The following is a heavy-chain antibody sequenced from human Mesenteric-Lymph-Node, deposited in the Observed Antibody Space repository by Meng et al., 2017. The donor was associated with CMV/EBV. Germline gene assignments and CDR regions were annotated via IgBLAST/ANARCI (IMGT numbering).Heavy chain of an antibody. J-gene: IGHJ4*02. V-gene: IGHV3-30*04. CDR1: GFTFSSYA. D-gene: IGHD6-19*01. CDR3: AREGTGYSSGWYENFDY. CDR2: ISYDGSNK. Sequence: GESLKISCAASGFTFSSYAMHWVRQAPGKGLEWVAVISYDGSNKYYADSVKGRFTISRDNSKNTLYLQMNSLRAEDTAVYYCAREGTGYSSGWYENFDYWGQGTLVTVSS.